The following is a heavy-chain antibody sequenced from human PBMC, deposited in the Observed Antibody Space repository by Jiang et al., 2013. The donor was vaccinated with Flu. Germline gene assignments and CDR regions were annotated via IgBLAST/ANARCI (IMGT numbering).Heavy chain of an antibody. Sequence: SGAEVKKPGSSVKVSCKTSGGTFNSYAFNWVRQAPGQGLEWVGGVVPVFGKSNYAQQFQGRVTITADKSTSTAFLELNGLRFQDTAIYYCASGSVNYFAYWGQGTLVTVSS. CDR2: VVPVFGKS. J-gene: IGHJ4*02. V-gene: IGHV1-69*06. CDR3: ASGSVNYFAY. D-gene: IGHD3-10*01. CDR1: GGTFNSYA.